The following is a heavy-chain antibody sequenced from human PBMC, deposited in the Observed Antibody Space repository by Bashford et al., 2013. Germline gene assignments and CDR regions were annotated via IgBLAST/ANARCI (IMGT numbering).Heavy chain of an antibody. V-gene: IGHV1-18*01. CDR2: IRVDNADT. Sequence: ASVKVSCKASGHSFTNYGISWVRQAPGQGLEWMGWIRVDNADTNYAQQFQGRVTMTTDTSTSTVYMELRSLRSDDTAVYYCARGMSPRPFYYYFMDVWGEGSTVTVSS. CDR1: GHSFTNYG. D-gene: IGHD6-6*01. CDR3: ARGMSPRPFYYYFMDV. J-gene: IGHJ6*03.